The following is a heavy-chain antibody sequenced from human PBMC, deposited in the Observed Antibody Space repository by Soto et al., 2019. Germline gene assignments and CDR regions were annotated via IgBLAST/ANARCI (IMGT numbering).Heavy chain of an antibody. CDR2: IWYDGSNK. D-gene: IGHD3-10*01. Sequence: QVQLVESGGGVVQPGRSLRLSCAASGFTFSSYGMHWVRQAPGKGLEWVAVIWYDGSNKYYADSVKDRFTISRDNSKNTLYLQMNSLRAEDTAVYYCAREGGSLLWFGELSHFDYWGQGTLVTVSS. V-gene: IGHV3-33*01. CDR3: AREGGSLLWFGELSHFDY. CDR1: GFTFSSYG. J-gene: IGHJ4*02.